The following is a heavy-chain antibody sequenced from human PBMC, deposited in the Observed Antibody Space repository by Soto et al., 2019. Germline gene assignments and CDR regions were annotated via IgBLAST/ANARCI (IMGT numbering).Heavy chain of an antibody. Sequence: GGSLRLSCAASGFTFSSYWMSWVRQAPGKGLEWVANIKQDGSEKYYVDSVKGRFTISRDNAKNSLYLQMNSLRAEDTAVYYCSRAGNVVVPAAMWSDYYYMDVWGKGTTVTVSS. CDR1: GFTFSSYW. D-gene: IGHD2-2*01. CDR3: SRAGNVVVPAAMWSDYYYMDV. V-gene: IGHV3-7*03. J-gene: IGHJ6*03. CDR2: IKQDGSEK.